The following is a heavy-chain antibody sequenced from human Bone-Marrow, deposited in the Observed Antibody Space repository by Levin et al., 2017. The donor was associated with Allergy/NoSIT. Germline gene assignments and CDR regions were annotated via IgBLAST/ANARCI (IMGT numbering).Heavy chain of an antibody. J-gene: IGHJ5*02. CDR1: GGSINSGASY. D-gene: IGHD5-18*01. V-gene: IGHV4-31*03. CDR2: IDHSGSV. Sequence: SETLSLTCTVSGGSINSGASYWSWIRQHPGKGLEWLGYIDHSGSVYYNPSLKSRVSISADTSRNQFSLSLTSETAADTAVYYCTREGSTANWFDPWGPGTLVKVSS. CDR3: TREGSTANWFDP.